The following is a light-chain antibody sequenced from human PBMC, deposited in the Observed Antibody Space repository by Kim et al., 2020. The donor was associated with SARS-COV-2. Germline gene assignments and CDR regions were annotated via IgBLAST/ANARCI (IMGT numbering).Light chain of an antibody. CDR2: GAS. CDR3: QQYGHLPWT. J-gene: IGKJ1*01. V-gene: IGKV3-20*01. CDR1: RSVSNSY. Sequence: SPGERDTLSCRASRSVSNSYLAWYQQKPGQAPRLLIYGASSRATGIPDRFRGSGSGTDFTLTISRLEPEDFAVYNCQQYGHLPWTFGQGTKVDIK.